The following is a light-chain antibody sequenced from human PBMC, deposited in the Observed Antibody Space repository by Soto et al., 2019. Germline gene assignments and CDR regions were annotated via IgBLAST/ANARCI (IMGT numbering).Light chain of an antibody. CDR1: QSVLYRSNKKNS. CDR2: RAS. CDR3: QQYYGSPYT. V-gene: IGKV4-1*01. J-gene: IGKJ2*01. Sequence: DIVMTQSPDSLAVSLGERATINCKSSQSVLYRSNKKNSLGWYQQKPGQPPKLLISRASARESGVPDRFSGSGSGTDFTLIISSLQAEDVAVYYCQQYYGSPYTFGQGTKVESK.